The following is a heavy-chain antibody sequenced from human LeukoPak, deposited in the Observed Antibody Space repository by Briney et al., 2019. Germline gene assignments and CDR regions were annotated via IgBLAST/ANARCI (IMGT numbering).Heavy chain of an antibody. V-gene: IGHV4-34*01. Sequence: SSETLSLTCAVYGGSFSGYYWSWIRQPPGKGLEWIGEINHSGSTNYNPSLKSRVTISVDTSKNQFSLKLSSVTAADTAVYYCARREGQHYYDSSGYLGYWGQGTLVTVPS. CDR2: INHSGST. J-gene: IGHJ4*02. CDR1: GGSFSGYY. D-gene: IGHD3-22*01. CDR3: ARREGQHYYDSSGYLGY.